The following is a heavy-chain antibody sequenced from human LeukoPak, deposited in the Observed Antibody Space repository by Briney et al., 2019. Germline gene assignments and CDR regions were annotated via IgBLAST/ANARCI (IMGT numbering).Heavy chain of an antibody. V-gene: IGHV3-7*01. J-gene: IGHJ4*02. CDR3: ARDGGGEYQLLYYFDY. Sequence: PGGSLRLSCAASGFTFSSYWMSWVRQAPGKGLEWVANIKQDGSEKYYVDSVKGRFTISRDNAKNSLYLQMNSLRAEDTAVYYCARDGGGEYQLLYYFDYGGQGTLVNVSS. D-gene: IGHD2-2*01. CDR1: GFTFSSYW. CDR2: IKQDGSEK.